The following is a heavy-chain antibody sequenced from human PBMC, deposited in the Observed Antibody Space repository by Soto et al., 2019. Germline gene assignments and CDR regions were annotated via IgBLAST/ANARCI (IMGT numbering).Heavy chain of an antibody. D-gene: IGHD3-16*01. V-gene: IGHV3-21*01. CDR3: ARDLLRRLMITFGGHGIDY. CDR2: ISSSSSYI. CDR1: GFTFSSYS. Sequence: GGSLRLSCAASGFTFSSYSMNWVRQAPGKGLEWVSSISSSSSYIYYADSVKGRFTISRDNAKNSLYLQMNSLRAEDTAVYYCARDLLRRLMITFGGHGIDYWGQGTLVTVSS. J-gene: IGHJ4*02.